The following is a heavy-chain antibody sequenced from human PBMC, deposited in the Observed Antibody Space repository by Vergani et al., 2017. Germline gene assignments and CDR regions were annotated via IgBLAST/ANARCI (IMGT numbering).Heavy chain of an antibody. Sequence: EVQLLESGGGLVQPGGSLRRSCAASGFTFSSYAMSWVRQAPGKGLEWVSAISGSGGSTYYADSVKGRFTIARGNSKNTLYLQMNSLRAEDTAVDYWAKGGRIVVVPAASYWGQGTLVTVSS. V-gene: IGHV3-23*01. CDR3: AKGGRIVVVPAASY. CDR2: ISGSGGST. CDR1: GFTFSSYA. D-gene: IGHD2-2*01. J-gene: IGHJ4*02.